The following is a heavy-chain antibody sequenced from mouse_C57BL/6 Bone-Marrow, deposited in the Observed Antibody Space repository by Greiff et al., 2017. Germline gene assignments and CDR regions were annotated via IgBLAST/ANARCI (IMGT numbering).Heavy chain of an antibody. D-gene: IGHD2-12*01. CDR2: ISYDGSN. Sequence: DVKLQESGPGLVKPSQSLSLTCSVTGYSITSGYYWNWIRQFPGNKLEWMGYISYDGSNNYNPSLKNRISITRDTSKNQFFLKLNSVTTEDTATYYCARDQGFTIGAYWGQGTLVTVSA. J-gene: IGHJ3*01. CDR1: GYSITSGYY. CDR3: ARDQGFTIGAY. V-gene: IGHV3-6*01.